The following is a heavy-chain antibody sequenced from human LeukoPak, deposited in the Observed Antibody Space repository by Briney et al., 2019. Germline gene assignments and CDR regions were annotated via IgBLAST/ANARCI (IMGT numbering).Heavy chain of an antibody. CDR2: IKQDGSEK. J-gene: IGHJ4*02. V-gene: IGHV3-7*01. Sequence: GGSLRLSCAASGFTFSSYWMSWVRQAPGKGLERVANIKQDGSEKYYVDSVKGRFTISRDNAKNSLYLQMNSLRAEDTAVYYCARDPSSGWYGITFDYWGQGTLVTVSS. CDR3: ARDPSSGWYGITFDY. CDR1: GFTFSSYW. D-gene: IGHD6-19*01.